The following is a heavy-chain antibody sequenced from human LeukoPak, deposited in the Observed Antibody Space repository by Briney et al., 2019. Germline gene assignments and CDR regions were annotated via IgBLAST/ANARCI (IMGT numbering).Heavy chain of an antibody. CDR1: GGTFSSYA. CDR2: IIPIFGTA. Sequence: GASVKVSCKASGGTFSSYAISWVRQAPGQGLEWMGGIIPIFGTANYAQKFQDRVTMTRNTSISTAYMELSSLRSVDTAVYYCARGPPNWGYDYWGPGTLVTVSS. CDR3: ARGPPNWGYDY. D-gene: IGHD7-27*01. V-gene: IGHV1-69*05. J-gene: IGHJ4*02.